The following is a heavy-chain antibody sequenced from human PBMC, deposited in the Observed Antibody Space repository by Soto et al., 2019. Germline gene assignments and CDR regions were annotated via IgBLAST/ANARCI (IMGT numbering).Heavy chain of an antibody. CDR2: IKSKTDGGTT. Sequence: GGSLRLSCAASGFTFSNAWMSWVRQAPGKGLEWVGRIKSKTDGGTTDYAAPVKGRFTISRDDSKNTLYLQMNSLKTEDTAVYYCTTDLWYYDILTGYYFSDYMDVWGKGTTVTVSS. D-gene: IGHD3-9*01. CDR3: TTDLWYYDILTGYYFSDYMDV. V-gene: IGHV3-15*01. CDR1: GFTFSNAW. J-gene: IGHJ6*03.